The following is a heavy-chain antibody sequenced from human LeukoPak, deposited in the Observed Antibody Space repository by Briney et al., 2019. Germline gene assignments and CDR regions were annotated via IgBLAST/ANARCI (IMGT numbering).Heavy chain of an antibody. D-gene: IGHD3-22*01. Sequence: GGSLRLSCAASGFTFSSYAMSWVRQAPGKGLEWVSAISGSGGSTYYADSVKGRFTISRDNAKNSLYLQMNSLRAEDTAVYYCARDLYYDSSGGLDYWGQGTLVTVSS. CDR3: ARDLYYDSSGGLDY. CDR1: GFTFSSYA. CDR2: ISGSGGST. J-gene: IGHJ4*02. V-gene: IGHV3-23*01.